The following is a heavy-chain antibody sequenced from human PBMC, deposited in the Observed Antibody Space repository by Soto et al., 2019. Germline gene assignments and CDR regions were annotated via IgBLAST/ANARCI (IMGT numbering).Heavy chain of an antibody. CDR3: ARDAVGYCSSTSCYPEGWYFDL. V-gene: IGHV3-48*01. CDR2: ISSSSSTI. CDR1: GFTFSSYS. J-gene: IGHJ2*01. D-gene: IGHD2-2*01. Sequence: EVQLVESGGGLVQPGGSLRLSCAAPGFTFSSYSMNWVRQAPGKGLEWVSYISSSSSTIYYADSVKGRFTISRDNAKNSLYLQMNSLRAEDTAVYYCARDAVGYCSSTSCYPEGWYFDLWGRGTLVTVSS.